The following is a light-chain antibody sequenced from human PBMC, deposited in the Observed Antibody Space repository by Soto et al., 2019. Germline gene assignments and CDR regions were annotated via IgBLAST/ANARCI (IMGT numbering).Light chain of an antibody. J-gene: IGLJ1*01. CDR3: SSYTTSSTYV. CDR1: SSDVGGYNY. CDR2: EVT. V-gene: IGLV2-14*01. Sequence: QSALTQPASVSGSPGQSITISCTGTSSDVGGYNYVSWYQQHPGKAPKLMIYEVTNRPSGVSNHFSGSKSGNTASLTISGLQADDEADYYCSSYTTSSTYVFGTGTKLTVL.